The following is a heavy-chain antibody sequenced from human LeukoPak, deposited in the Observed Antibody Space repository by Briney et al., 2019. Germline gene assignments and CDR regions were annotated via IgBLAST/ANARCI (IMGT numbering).Heavy chain of an antibody. D-gene: IGHD5-18*01. V-gene: IGHV3-53*01. CDR2: LYAGGTT. CDR3: ARGNGYISGRVDYNWFDP. Sequence: PGLSLRLSCAASGFLVSSNYMSWVRQAPGKGLEWVSVLYAGGTTYYADSVKGRFTISRDDSKNTLYLQTNSLRAEDTAVYYCARGNGYISGRVDYNWFDPWGRGTLVTVTS. CDR1: GFLVSSNY. J-gene: IGHJ5*02.